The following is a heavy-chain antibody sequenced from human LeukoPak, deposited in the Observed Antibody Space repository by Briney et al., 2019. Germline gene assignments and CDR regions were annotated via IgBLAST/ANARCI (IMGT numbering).Heavy chain of an antibody. D-gene: IGHD3-22*01. CDR3: AKNLYYYDSSGHLFDY. CDR1: GFTFSNYA. V-gene: IGHV3-30*04. CDR2: ISYDGSNK. Sequence: GRSLRLSCAASGFTFSNYAMHWVRQAPGKGLGGGAVISYDGSNKYYADSVKGRFTISRDNSKNTLYLQMNSLRAEDTAVYYCAKNLYYYDSSGHLFDYWGQGTLVTVSS. J-gene: IGHJ4*02.